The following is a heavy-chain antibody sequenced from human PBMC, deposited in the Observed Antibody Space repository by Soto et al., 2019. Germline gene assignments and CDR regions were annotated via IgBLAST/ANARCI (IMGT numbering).Heavy chain of an antibody. Sequence: PSETLSLTCTVSGGSISSSSYYWGWIRQPPGKGLEWIGSIYYRGSTYYNPSLKSRVTISVDTSKNQFSLKLSSVTAADTAVYYFARVIGYCSSTSCYNLRRFFDYWGQGTLVTVSS. D-gene: IGHD2-2*03. V-gene: IGHV4-39*01. J-gene: IGHJ4*02. CDR1: GGSISSSSYY. CDR3: ARVIGYCSSTSCYNLRRFFDY. CDR2: IYYRGST.